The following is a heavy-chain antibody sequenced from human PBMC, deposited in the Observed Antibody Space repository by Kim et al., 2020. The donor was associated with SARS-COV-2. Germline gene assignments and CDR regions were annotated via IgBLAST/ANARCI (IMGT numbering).Heavy chain of an antibody. J-gene: IGHJ5*02. CDR3: ARGLMVTPNEWWFDP. CDR1: GYTFTSYD. D-gene: IGHD2-8*01. Sequence: ASVKVSCKASGYTFTSYDINWVRQATGQGLEWMGWMNPNSGNTGYAQKFQGRVTMTRNTSISTAYMELSSLRSEDTAVYYCARGLMVTPNEWWFDPWGQGTLVTVSS. V-gene: IGHV1-8*01. CDR2: MNPNSGNT.